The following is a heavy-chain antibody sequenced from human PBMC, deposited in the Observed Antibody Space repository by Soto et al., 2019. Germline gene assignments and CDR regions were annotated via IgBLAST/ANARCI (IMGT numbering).Heavy chain of an antibody. Sequence: QLQLQESGPGLVKPSETLSLTCTVSGGSISSSSYYWGWIRQPPGKGLEWIGSIYYSGSTYYNPSLKSQVTISVDTSKNQFSLKLSSVTAADTAVYYCARQVRVTIFGVVIIEWGYYYYGMDVWGQGTTVTVSS. D-gene: IGHD3-3*01. CDR2: IYYSGST. CDR1: GGSISSSSYY. J-gene: IGHJ6*02. CDR3: ARQVRVTIFGVVIIEWGYYYYGMDV. V-gene: IGHV4-39*01.